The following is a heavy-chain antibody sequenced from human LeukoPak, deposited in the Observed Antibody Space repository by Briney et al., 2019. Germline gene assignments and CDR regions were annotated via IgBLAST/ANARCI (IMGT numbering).Heavy chain of an antibody. Sequence: SETLSLTCTVSGGSISSYYWSWIRQPPGKGLEWIGYIYYSGSTNYNPSLNSRVTISVDTSKNQFSLKLSSVTAADTAVYYCARVSNYYDSSGPPQGWFDPWGQGTLVTVSS. D-gene: IGHD3-22*01. V-gene: IGHV4-59*01. J-gene: IGHJ5*02. CDR3: ARVSNYYDSSGPPQGWFDP. CDR2: IYYSGST. CDR1: GGSISSYY.